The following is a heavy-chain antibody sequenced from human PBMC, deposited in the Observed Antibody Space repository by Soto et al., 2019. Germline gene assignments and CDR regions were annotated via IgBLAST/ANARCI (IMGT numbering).Heavy chain of an antibody. J-gene: IGHJ4*02. CDR2: AYWDDDN. V-gene: IGHV2-5*02. CDR1: GFSLTTRPVG. Sequence: QITLKESGPTRVKPTQTLTLTCSFSGFSLTTRPVGVGWIRQSPGKALEWLAFAYWDDDNRYSPSLRSRLTVTEDTSQNQVVLTMTNMDPVATATYYCGHRGSRGDWNGGYFDYWGQGTLVTVAS. D-gene: IGHD2-21*02. CDR3: GHRGSRGDWNGGYFDY.